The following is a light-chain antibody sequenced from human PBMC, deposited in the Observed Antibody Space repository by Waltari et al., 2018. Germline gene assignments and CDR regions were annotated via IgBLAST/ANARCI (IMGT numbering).Light chain of an antibody. J-gene: IGKJ1*01. CDR3: QRRSNSPPWT. CDR1: QSVSTS. CDR2: DAS. V-gene: IGKV3-11*01. Sequence: EIVLTQSPVPLSLSPGARATLSCRASQSVSTSLAWYQHRPGQAPRLLIYDASTRATGIPARFSGSGSGTDFTLTISSLEPEDFAVYYCQRRSNSPPWTFGQGTTVEVK.